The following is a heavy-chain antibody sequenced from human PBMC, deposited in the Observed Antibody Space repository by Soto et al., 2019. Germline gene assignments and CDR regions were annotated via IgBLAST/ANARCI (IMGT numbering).Heavy chain of an antibody. J-gene: IGHJ6*02. CDR1: GFTFSSYA. Sequence: EVQLLESGGGLVQSGGSLRLSCAASGFTFSSYAMSWVRQAPGKGLEWVSAISGSGGSTYYADSVKGRFTISRDNSKNTLYLQMAGLRAEDTAVYYCAKAARFLVYGMDVGGQGTTVTVSS. CDR3: AKAARFLVYGMDV. CDR2: ISGSGGST. V-gene: IGHV3-23*01. D-gene: IGHD3-3*01.